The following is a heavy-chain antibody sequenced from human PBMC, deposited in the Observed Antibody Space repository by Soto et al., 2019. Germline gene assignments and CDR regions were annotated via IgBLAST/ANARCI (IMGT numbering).Heavy chain of an antibody. D-gene: IGHD1-7*01. Sequence: SVKVSCKASGGTFSSYAISWVRQAPGQGLEWMGGIIPIFGTANYAQKFQGRVTITADESTSTDYMELSSLRSEDTAVYYCASETGTTLWHDAFDIWGQGTMVTVSS. J-gene: IGHJ3*02. CDR3: ASETGTTLWHDAFDI. V-gene: IGHV1-69*13. CDR1: GGTFSSYA. CDR2: IIPIFGTA.